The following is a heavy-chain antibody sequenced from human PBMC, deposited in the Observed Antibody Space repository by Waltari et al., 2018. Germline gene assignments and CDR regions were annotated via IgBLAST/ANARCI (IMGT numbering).Heavy chain of an antibody. V-gene: IGHV3-7*01. CDR3: ARDRGPASPRADY. CDR1: GFTFSSYW. Sequence: EVQLVESGGGLVQPGGSLRLSCTASGFTFSSYWMSWVRQAPGKGLDWVANINQDGSEKNYVDSVKGRFTLSRDNAKNSLYLQMNSLRAEDTAVYHCARDRGPASPRADYWGQGTLVTVSS. CDR2: INQDGSEK. D-gene: IGHD2-2*01. J-gene: IGHJ4*02.